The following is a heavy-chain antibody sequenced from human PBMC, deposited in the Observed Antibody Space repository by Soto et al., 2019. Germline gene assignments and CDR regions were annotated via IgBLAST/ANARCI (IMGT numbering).Heavy chain of an antibody. CDR3: ARNPHDSSGYTQGMDV. CDR2: IIPICDTA. CDR1: GGTFSSYA. D-gene: IGHD3-22*01. J-gene: IGHJ6*02. Sequence: SVKVSCKASGGTFSSYAISWLRQSPGQRLEWMGGIIPICDTASYAQKFQGRVTMTTDKSTSTAYMELSSLRSEDTAVYYCARNPHDSSGYTQGMDVWGQGITVTVSS. V-gene: IGHV1-69*05.